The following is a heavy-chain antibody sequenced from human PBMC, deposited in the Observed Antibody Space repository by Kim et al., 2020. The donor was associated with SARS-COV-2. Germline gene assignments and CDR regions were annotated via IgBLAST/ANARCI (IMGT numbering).Heavy chain of an antibody. V-gene: IGHV3-23*01. CDR2: IDESDGTT. Sequence: GGSLRLSCTTSGFTFTGYAMSWVRQAPGKGLEWVSNIDESDGTTYFVDSVKGRFTISRDNSKNTLYLQMSTLRADDTAVYYCVKWGWGSIWDHCCQVTLV. CDR3: VKWGWGSIWDH. D-gene: IGHD3-16*01. CDR1: GFTFTGYA. J-gene: IGHJ4*02.